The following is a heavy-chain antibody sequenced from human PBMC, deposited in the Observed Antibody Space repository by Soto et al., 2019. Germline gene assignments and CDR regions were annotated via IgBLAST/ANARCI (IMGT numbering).Heavy chain of an antibody. CDR2: IIPIFGTA. D-gene: IGHD3-3*01. CDR3: ARGTLRDFWSGYPYGMDV. CDR1: GGTFSSYA. Sequence: KVSCKASGGTFSSYAISWVRQAPGQGLEWMGGIIPIFGTANYAQKFQGRVTITADESTSTAYMELSSRRSEDTAVYYCARGTLRDFWSGYPYGMDVWGQGTTVTVSS. J-gene: IGHJ6*02. V-gene: IGHV1-69*01.